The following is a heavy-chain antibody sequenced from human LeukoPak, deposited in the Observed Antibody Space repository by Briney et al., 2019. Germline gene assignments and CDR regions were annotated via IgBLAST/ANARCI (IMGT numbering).Heavy chain of an antibody. D-gene: IGHD3-10*01. V-gene: IGHV4-38-2*02. CDR2: IYHSGST. CDR1: GYSISSGYY. J-gene: IGHJ4*02. Sequence: SETLSLTCTVSGYSISSGYYWGWIRQPPGKGLEWIGSIYHSGSTYYNPSLKSRVTISVDTSKNQFSLKLSSVTAADTAIYYCAREYGSGSYDTRWGQGTLVTVSS. CDR3: AREYGSGSYDTR.